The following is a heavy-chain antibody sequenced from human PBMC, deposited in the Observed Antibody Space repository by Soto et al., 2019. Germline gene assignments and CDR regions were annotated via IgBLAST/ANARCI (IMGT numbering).Heavy chain of an antibody. V-gene: IGHV3-30*03. CDR3: AREAHDDLGDGYFDY. D-gene: IGHD4-17*01. CDR2: ISYEGSVQ. CDR1: GFNFNSYA. Sequence: QVKLVASGGGAVRPGGSLRLSCAASGFNFNSYAMHWVRQSPGKGLEWVAQISYEGSVQYYIDSVKGRFSISRDNFNDTLFLQMNSLRGEDTAVYYCAREAHDDLGDGYFDYWGRGTLVSVSS. J-gene: IGHJ4*02.